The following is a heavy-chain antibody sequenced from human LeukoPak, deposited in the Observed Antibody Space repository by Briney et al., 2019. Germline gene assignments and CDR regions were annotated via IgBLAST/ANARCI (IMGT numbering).Heavy chain of an antibody. D-gene: IGHD1-14*01. CDR2: TYDRSKWYN. V-gene: IGHV6-1*01. CDR1: GDSVSSNTAA. J-gene: IGHJ4*02. Sequence: SQTLSVTCAISGDSVSSNTAAWNWIRQSPSRGLEWPGRTYDRSKWYNDDAVSVKSRITITQDTSKNQFSLQLNSVTPEDTAVYYCARVGRPDHNYYFDYWGQGTLVTVSS. CDR3: ARVGRPDHNYYFDY.